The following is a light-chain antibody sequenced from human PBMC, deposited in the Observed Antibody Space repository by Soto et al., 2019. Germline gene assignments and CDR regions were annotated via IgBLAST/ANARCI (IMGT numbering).Light chain of an antibody. J-gene: IGLJ2*01. CDR3: SSYTSKSSLI. CDR2: EVS. V-gene: IGLV2-14*02. CDR1: SRDVGSYSL. Sequence: QSALTQPASVSGSPGQSITISCSGTSRDVGSYSLVSWYQQRPGKVPQLIIYEVSKRPSGISFRFSGSKSGNTASLTISGLQAEDEADYYCSSYTSKSSLIFGGGTKVTVL.